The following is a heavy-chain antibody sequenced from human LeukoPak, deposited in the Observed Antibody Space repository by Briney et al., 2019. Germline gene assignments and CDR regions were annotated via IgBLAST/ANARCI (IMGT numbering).Heavy chain of an antibody. D-gene: IGHD5-18*01. Sequence: PSETLSLTCTVPGGSISSSSPYWGWTSHHPGKGLEWLGCIYYSVSTYYNPPLKSRVTISVDTSKNQFSLKLSSVTAADTAVYYCARVPCIQLWYGGWFDPWGQGTLVTVSS. CDR3: ARVPCIQLWYGGWFDP. CDR1: GGSISSSSPY. J-gene: IGHJ5*02. V-gene: IGHV4-39*07. CDR2: IYYSVST.